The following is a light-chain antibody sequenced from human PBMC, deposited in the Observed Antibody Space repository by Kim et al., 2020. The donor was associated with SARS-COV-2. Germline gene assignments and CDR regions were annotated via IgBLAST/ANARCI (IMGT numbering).Light chain of an antibody. J-gene: IGLJ2*01. CDR1: SLRSYY. CDR3: NSRDSNDNVV. CDR2: GKN. V-gene: IGLV3-19*01. Sequence: VALGQTVRLTCQGDSLRSYYATWYQQKPGQAPIVVIYGKNNRPSGIPDRFSGSSSGNTASLTITGTQAGDEAYYYCNSRDSNDNVVFGGGTQLTVL.